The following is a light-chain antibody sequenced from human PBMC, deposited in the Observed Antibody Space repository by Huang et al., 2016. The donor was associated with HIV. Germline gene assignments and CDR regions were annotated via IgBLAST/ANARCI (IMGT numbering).Light chain of an antibody. J-gene: IGKJ2*01. CDR1: QSVNSQ. V-gene: IGKV3-15*01. CDR2: GAS. CDR3: QQYSKWPPNT. Sequence: EIVMTQSPATLSLSPGERATLSCRASQSVNSQLAWYQQKPGQAPRLLIYGASTRATGGPGRFSGSGSGTEFTLTISSLQSEDFAVYYCQQYSKWPPNTFGQGTKLESK.